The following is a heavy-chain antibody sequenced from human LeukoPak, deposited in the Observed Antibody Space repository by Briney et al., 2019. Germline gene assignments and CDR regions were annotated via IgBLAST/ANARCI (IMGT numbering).Heavy chain of an antibody. CDR3: ARDAYYYDSGGYPSH. J-gene: IGHJ4*02. CDR2: IIPILGIA. D-gene: IGHD3-22*01. CDR1: GGTFSSYA. V-gene: IGHV1-69*04. Sequence: SVKVSCKASGGTFSSYAISWVRQAPGQGLEWMGRIIPILGIANYAQKFQGRVTITADKSTSTAYMELSSLRSEDTAVYYCARDAYYYDSGGYPSHWGQGTLVTVSS.